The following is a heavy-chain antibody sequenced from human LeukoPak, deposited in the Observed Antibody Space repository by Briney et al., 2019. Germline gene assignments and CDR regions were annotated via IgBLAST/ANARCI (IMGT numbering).Heavy chain of an antibody. J-gene: IGHJ4*02. D-gene: IGHD3-10*01. CDR2: INPSGGSTTSAGST. CDR1: GYTFTSYY. V-gene: IGHV1-46*01. Sequence: ASVKVSCKASGYTFTSYYIHWVRQAPGQGLEWMGIINPSGGSTTSAGSTSYAPKFQGRVTMTTDKSTSTAYMELSSLRSEDTAVYYCARAGEYGSGSLPGNWGQGTLVTVSS. CDR3: ARAGEYGSGSLPGN.